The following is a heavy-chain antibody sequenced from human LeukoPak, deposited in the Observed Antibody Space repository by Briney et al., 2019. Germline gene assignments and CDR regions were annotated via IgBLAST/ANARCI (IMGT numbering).Heavy chain of an antibody. Sequence: GGSLRLSCAAYGFTFSSHWMSWVRQAPGKGLEWMANINQDGSEKYYVDPVKRRSTISSDNAKNSLYLQMNSLRAEDTAVYYGARSHLSVFWSGYYAPGDYWGEGTLVTVSS. CDR3: ARSHLSVFWSGYYAPGDY. CDR1: GFTFSSHW. J-gene: IGHJ4*02. D-gene: IGHD3-3*01. V-gene: IGHV3-7*01. CDR2: INQDGSEK.